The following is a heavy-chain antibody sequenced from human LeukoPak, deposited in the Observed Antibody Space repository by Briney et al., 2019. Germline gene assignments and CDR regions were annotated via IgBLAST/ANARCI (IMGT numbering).Heavy chain of an antibody. J-gene: IGHJ4*02. V-gene: IGHV4-34*01. CDR3: AAFYYDPAY. Sequence: SETLSLTCAVYGGSFSGYYWSWIRQPPGKGLEWIGEINHSGSTNYNPSLKSRVTISVDTSKNQFSLKLSSVTAADTAVYYCAAFYYDPAYWGQGTLVTVSS. CDR1: GGSFSGYY. D-gene: IGHD3-22*01. CDR2: INHSGST.